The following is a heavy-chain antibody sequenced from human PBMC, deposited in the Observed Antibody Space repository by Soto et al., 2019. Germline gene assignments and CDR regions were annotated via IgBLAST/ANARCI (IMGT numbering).Heavy chain of an antibody. V-gene: IGHV1-18*01. J-gene: IGHJ6*02. Sequence: GASVKVSCKASGYTFTSYGISWVRQAPGQGLEWMGWISAYNGNTNYAQKLQGRVTMTTDTSTSTAYMELRSLRSDDTAVYYCARCFRKGSGSYSSYYYHGMDVWGQGTTVTVSS. D-gene: IGHD1-26*01. CDR2: ISAYNGNT. CDR3: ARCFRKGSGSYSSYYYHGMDV. CDR1: GYTFTSYG.